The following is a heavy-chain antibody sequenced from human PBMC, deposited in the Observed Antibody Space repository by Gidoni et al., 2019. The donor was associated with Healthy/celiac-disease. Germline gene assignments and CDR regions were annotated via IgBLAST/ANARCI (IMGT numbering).Heavy chain of an antibody. CDR2: IYPGDSDT. D-gene: IGHD2-2*01. CDR3: ARKVVPAPRQGAFDI. Sequence: EVPLVQSGAQAEKPGASLKISCKGSGYSFTSYWIGWVRQMPGKGLGWMGSIYPGDSDTRDSPSFQGQGTNSADKSISTAYLQWSSLKASDTDMYYCARKVVPAPRQGAFDIWGQGTMVTVSA. V-gene: IGHV5-51*01. J-gene: IGHJ3*02. CDR1: GYSFTSYW.